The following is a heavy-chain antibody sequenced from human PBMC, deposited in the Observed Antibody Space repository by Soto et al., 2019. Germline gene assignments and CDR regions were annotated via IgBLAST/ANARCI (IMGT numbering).Heavy chain of an antibody. CDR2: INHSGNT. J-gene: IGHJ5*02. CDR1: GGSFSGYY. V-gene: IGHV4-34*01. CDR3: ARNGYSSGWYWFDP. Sequence: SETLSLTCAVYGGSFSGYYWSWIRQPPGKGLEWNGEINHSGNTNYKPSLKSQVTIKIDTSKNQFSLKLSSVTAADTAVYYCARNGYSSGWYWFDPWGQGTLVTVSA. D-gene: IGHD6-19*01.